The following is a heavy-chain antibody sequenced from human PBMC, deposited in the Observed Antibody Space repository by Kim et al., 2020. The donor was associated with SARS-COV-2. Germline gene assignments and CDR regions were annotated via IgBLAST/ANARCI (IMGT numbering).Heavy chain of an antibody. V-gene: IGHV3-30-3*01. CDR1: GFTFSSYA. CDR2: ISYDGSNK. J-gene: IGHJ5*02. D-gene: IGHD5-18*01. CDR3: ARGNTAMVT. Sequence: GGSLRLSCAASGFTFSSYAMHCVRQAPGKGLEWVAVISYDGSNKYYADSVKGRFTISRDNSKNTLYLQMNSLRAEDTAVYYCARGNTAMVTWGQGTLVTVSS.